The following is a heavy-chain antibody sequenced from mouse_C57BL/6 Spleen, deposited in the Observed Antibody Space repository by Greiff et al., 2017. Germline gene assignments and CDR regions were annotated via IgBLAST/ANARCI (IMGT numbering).Heavy chain of an antibody. CDR3: ARGGLLRDFDY. V-gene: IGHV1-47*01. J-gene: IGHJ2*01. CDR1: GYTFTTYP. D-gene: IGHD1-1*01. CDR2: FHPYNDDT. Sequence: QVQLQQSGAELVKPGASVKMSCKASGYTFTTYPIEWMKQNHGKSLEWIGNFHPYNDDTKYNEKFKGKATLTVDKSSSTAYMQLSSLTSEDSAVYYCARGGLLRDFDYWGQGTTLTVSS.